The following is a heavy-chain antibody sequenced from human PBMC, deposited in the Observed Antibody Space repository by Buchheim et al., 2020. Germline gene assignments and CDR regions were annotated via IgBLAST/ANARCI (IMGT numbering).Heavy chain of an antibody. V-gene: IGHV3-30-3*01. CDR3: VAGLWFGELPFDY. D-gene: IGHD3-10*01. CDR1: GFTFSDYA. J-gene: IGHJ4*02. CDR2: ISYDGSIK. Sequence: QAQLVESGGGVVQPGGSLSLSCAGSGFTFSDYAVHWVRQAPGRGLEWVALISYDGSIKDYTDSVKDRFTISRDNSKSNVYLQMKSLRAEETALYYCVAGLWFGELPFDYWGQGT.